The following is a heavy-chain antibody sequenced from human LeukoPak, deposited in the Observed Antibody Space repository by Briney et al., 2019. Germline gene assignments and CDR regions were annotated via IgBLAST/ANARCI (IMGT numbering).Heavy chain of an antibody. J-gene: IGHJ4*02. V-gene: IGHV3-30*02. CDR2: IRYDGSNK. CDR3: AKELYYYDSSGYSAFDY. CDR1: GFTFSSYG. Sequence: GGSLRLSCAASGFTFSSYGMHWVRQAPGKGGEWVAWIRYDGSNKYYADSLKASFTISRDYSKNTLSLQMDSMSVEDTAMYYCAKELYYYDSSGYSAFDYWGQGTLVTVSS. D-gene: IGHD3-22*01.